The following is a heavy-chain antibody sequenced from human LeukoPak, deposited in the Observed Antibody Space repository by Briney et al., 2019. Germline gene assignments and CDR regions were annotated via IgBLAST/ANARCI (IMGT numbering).Heavy chain of an antibody. J-gene: IGHJ4*02. Sequence: GGSLRLSCAASGFTFRSYSMNWVRQAPGKGLEWVSYISSSSSTIYYADSVKGRFTISRDNAKNSLYLQMNSLRAEDTAVYYCARDLSGSYYVSLDYWGQGTLVTVSS. V-gene: IGHV3-48*04. CDR2: ISSSSSTI. D-gene: IGHD1-26*01. CDR3: ARDLSGSYYVSLDY. CDR1: GFTFRSYS.